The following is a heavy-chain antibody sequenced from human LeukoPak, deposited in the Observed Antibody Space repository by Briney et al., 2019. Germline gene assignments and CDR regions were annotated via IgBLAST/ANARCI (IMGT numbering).Heavy chain of an antibody. CDR3: ARGGGLGYCDTTSCLIFDY. CDR1: GYSFTAYY. CDR2: INPNRGGT. D-gene: IGHD2-2*01. Sequence: GASETVSSTASGYSFTAYYMHWVRQAPGQGLERMGWINPNRGGTNYAQKFQGRVTMTRDTSISTAYMELSSLRSDDPAVYYCARGGGLGYCDTTSCLIFDYWGQRTLVGVSS. V-gene: IGHV1-2*02. J-gene: IGHJ4*02.